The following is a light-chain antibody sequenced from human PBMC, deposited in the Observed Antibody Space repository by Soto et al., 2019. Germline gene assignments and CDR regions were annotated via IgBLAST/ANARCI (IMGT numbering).Light chain of an antibody. Sequence: EIVLTQSPGTLSLSPGERATLSCRASQSVSSSYLAWYQQKPGQAPSLLIYDASSRATGIPNRFSGSGSGTDFTRTISRLAPEDFAVYFCQQYGSSPYTFGQGTKLEIK. V-gene: IGKV3-20*01. J-gene: IGKJ2*01. CDR3: QQYGSSPYT. CDR2: DAS. CDR1: QSVSSSY.